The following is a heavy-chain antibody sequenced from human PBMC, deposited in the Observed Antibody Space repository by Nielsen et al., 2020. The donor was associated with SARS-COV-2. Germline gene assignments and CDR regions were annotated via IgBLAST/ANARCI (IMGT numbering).Heavy chain of an antibody. D-gene: IGHD6-13*01. V-gene: IGHV3-30-3*01. Sequence: GESLKISCAASGFSFNDYAMHWVRQAPGKGLEWVADISFHVNETFYADSVRGRFTISRDNSKNTLFLQMSNLRAEDTAVYYCAREGQQLERVPFDHWGQGTLVTVSS. CDR1: GFSFNDYA. J-gene: IGHJ4*02. CDR2: ISFHVNET. CDR3: AREGQQLERVPFDH.